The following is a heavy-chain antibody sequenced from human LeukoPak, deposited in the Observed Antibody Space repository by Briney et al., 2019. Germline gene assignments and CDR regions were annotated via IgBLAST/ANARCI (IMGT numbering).Heavy chain of an antibody. CDR3: ARRHGRNYGSGRSYYFDY. CDR2: INHSGST. Sequence: PSETLSLTCTVSGGSISSSSYYWVWIRQPPGKGLEWIGEINHSGSTNYNPSLKSRVTISVDTSKNQFSLKLSSVTAADTAVYYCARRHGRNYGSGRSYYFDYWGQGTLVTVSS. CDR1: GGSISSSSYY. V-gene: IGHV4-39*07. J-gene: IGHJ4*02. D-gene: IGHD3-10*01.